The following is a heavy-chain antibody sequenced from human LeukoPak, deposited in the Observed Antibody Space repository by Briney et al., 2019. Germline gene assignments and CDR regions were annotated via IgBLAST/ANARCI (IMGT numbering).Heavy chain of an antibody. CDR1: GGSITSGSFY. CDR3: APSSSSFGEDCFDP. Sequence: SETLSLTCTVSGGSITSGSFYWAWIRQPPGKGLEWIGSIYYSGSTFYNPSLKSRINISLDTSKNQFSLKLSSVTAADTAVYYCAPSSSSFGEDCFDPWGQGTLVTVSS. CDR2: IYYSGST. V-gene: IGHV4-39*01. D-gene: IGHD6-6*01. J-gene: IGHJ5*02.